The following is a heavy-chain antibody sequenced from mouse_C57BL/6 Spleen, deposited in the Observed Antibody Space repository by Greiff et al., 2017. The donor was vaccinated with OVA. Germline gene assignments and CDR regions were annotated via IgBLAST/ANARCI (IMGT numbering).Heavy chain of an antibody. J-gene: IGHJ4*01. Sequence: VQLQQSGPGLVQPSQSLSITCTVSGFSLTSYGVHWVRQSPGKGLEWLGVIWRGGSTDYNAAFMSRLGSTKDNSKSHVFINMIRLQADDTDICYCANRITDAMDDWGQGTSVTVSS. CDR1: GFSLTSYG. D-gene: IGHD2-4*01. V-gene: IGHV2-5*01. CDR3: ANRITDAMDD. CDR2: IWRGGST.